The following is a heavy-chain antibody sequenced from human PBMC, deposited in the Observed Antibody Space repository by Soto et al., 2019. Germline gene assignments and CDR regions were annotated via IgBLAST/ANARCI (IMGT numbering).Heavy chain of an antibody. Sequence: LETLSLTCTVSGGSISGYYWSWIRKPPGKGLEWVGSIYYSGRAYYSPSLKSRVTISVDTSKNQFSLKLSSVTAAETAVYYCARPKSDNTYDSSGYVGYWGQGTLVTVSS. D-gene: IGHD3-22*01. J-gene: IGHJ4*02. V-gene: IGHV4-59*05. CDR2: IYYSGRA. CDR1: GGSISGYY. CDR3: ARPKSDNTYDSSGYVGY.